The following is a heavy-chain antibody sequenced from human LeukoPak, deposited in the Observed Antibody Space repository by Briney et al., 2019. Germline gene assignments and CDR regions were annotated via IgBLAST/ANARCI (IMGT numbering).Heavy chain of an antibody. V-gene: IGHV1-46*01. J-gene: IGHJ4*02. CDR2: INPSGGST. CDR1: GYTFTSYY. D-gene: IGHD4-17*01. CDR3: AGGGTVTTIDY. Sequence: ASVKVSCKASGYTFTSYYMHWVRQAPGQGLEWTGIINPSGGSTSYAQKFQGRVTMTRDTSTSTVYMELSSLRSEDTAVYYCAGGGTVTTIDYWGQGTLVTVSS.